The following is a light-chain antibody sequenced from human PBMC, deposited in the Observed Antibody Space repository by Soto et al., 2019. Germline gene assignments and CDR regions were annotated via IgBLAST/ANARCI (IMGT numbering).Light chain of an antibody. CDR2: DAS. V-gene: IGKV1-5*01. J-gene: IGKJ1*01. Sequence: DIQMTQSPSSLSPYVGDRVTITCRASRSISDWLAWYQQKPGKAPELLIFDASNLKSGFSSRFTGSGSGTEFTLTISRLQPDDVATYYCLQYSSHSWTFGQGTKVDIK. CDR1: RSISDW. CDR3: LQYSSHSWT.